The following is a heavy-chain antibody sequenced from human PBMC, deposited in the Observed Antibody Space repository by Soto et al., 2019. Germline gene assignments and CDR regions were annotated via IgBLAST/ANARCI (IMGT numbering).Heavy chain of an antibody. D-gene: IGHD2-15*01. CDR1: AFTFSTYW. J-gene: IGHJ1*01. V-gene: IGHV3-74*03. Sequence: EVQLVESGGGVVQPGGSLRLSCAASAFTFSTYWMHWVRQAPGKGLVWVSRLDPGGITTTYADSVKGRFTISRDNAKNTLYLEMNSPGAEDTAVYYCARGGWRVGPCPVEYLQHWGYGILVTVPS. CDR2: LDPGGITT. CDR3: ARGGWRVGPCPVEYLQH.